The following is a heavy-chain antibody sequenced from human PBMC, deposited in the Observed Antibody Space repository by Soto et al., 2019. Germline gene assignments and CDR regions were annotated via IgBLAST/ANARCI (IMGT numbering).Heavy chain of an antibody. CDR2: IRSKAYGGTT. CDR1: GFTFGDYA. Sequence: GGSLRLSCTASGFTFGDYAMSWFRQAPGKGLEWVGFIRSKAYGGTTEYAASVKGRFTISRDDSKSIAYLQMNSLKTEDTAVYYCTRSITMVRGVIITQVYYMDVWGKGTTVTVSS. J-gene: IGHJ6*03. CDR3: TRSITMVRGVIITQVYYMDV. D-gene: IGHD3-10*01. V-gene: IGHV3-49*03.